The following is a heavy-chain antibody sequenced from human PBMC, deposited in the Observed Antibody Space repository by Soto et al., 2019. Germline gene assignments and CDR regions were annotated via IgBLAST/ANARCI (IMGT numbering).Heavy chain of an antibody. Sequence: PEGSLILSCAASGFTFSSYIMHWVRQAPGKGLEWVAVILYDGSNKYYADSVKGRFTISRDNSKNTLYLQMNSLRAEDTAVYYCARDDAYTAMVYFFDYWGQGTLVTVSS. D-gene: IGHD5-18*01. V-gene: IGHV3-30-3*01. CDR2: ILYDGSNK. CDR1: GFTFSSYI. CDR3: ARDDAYTAMVYFFDY. J-gene: IGHJ4*02.